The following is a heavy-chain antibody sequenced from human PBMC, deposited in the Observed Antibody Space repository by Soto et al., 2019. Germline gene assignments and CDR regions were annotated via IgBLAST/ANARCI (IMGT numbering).Heavy chain of an antibody. CDR3: AREASSSWYFDY. Sequence: GGSLRLSCAASGFTFSSYAMHWVRQAPGKGLEYVSAISTNGGSTYYADSVKGRFTMSRDNSKNTLYLQMGSLRAEDMAVYYCAREASSSWYFDYWGQGTLVTVSS. D-gene: IGHD6-13*01. J-gene: IGHJ4*02. V-gene: IGHV3-64*02. CDR2: ISTNGGST. CDR1: GFTFSSYA.